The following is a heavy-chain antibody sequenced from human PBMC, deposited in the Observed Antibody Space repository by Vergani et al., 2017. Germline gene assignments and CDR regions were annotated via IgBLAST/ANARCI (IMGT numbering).Heavy chain of an antibody. Sequence: QVQLVESGGGVVQRGGSLRLSCATSGFTLSNYDMQWIRQGPGKGLEFVAFIQFDGSNQYYADSVKGRFTLSRDFSKNTLYLQMNRLRTEDTATYYCAKHFRGWGIDYWGQGTQVIVSS. CDR1: GFTLSNYD. V-gene: IGHV3-30*02. CDR2: IQFDGSNQ. D-gene: IGHD3-16*01. CDR3: AKHFRGWGIDY. J-gene: IGHJ4*02.